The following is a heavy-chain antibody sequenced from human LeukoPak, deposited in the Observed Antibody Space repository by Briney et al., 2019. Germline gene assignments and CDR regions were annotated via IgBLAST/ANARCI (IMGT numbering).Heavy chain of an antibody. D-gene: IGHD2-2*02. CDR2: IYSGGST. CDR1: GFTFSSYN. CDR3: ARDIVVVPAAIPGTDYYMDV. J-gene: IGHJ6*03. V-gene: IGHV3-53*01. Sequence: GGSLRLSCAASGFTFSSYNMNWVRQAPGKGLEWVSVIYSGGSTYYADSVKGRFTISRDNSKNTLYLQMNSLRAEDTAVYYCARDIVVVPAAIPGTDYYMDVWGKGTTVTVSS.